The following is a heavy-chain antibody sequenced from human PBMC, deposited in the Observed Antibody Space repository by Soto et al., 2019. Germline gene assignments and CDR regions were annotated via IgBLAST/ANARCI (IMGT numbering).Heavy chain of an antibody. D-gene: IGHD4-17*01. CDR3: ARHSNTVGVY. CDR1: GGSISSSSYY. CDR2: IYYSGST. J-gene: IGHJ4*02. Sequence: SETLSLTCTVSGGSISSSSYYWGWFRQPPGKGLEWIGSIYYSGSTYYNPSLKSRVTISVDTSKNQFSLKLSSVTAADTDVYYCARHSNTVGVYWGQGTLVTVSS. V-gene: IGHV4-39*01.